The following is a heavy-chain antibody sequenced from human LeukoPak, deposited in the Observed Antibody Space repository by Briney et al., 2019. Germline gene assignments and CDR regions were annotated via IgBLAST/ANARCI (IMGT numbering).Heavy chain of an antibody. CDR2: INTDGSTI. Sequence: GGSLRLSCASSGFTFSTYWMHWVRQAPGKGLVWVARINTDGSTITYADSVKGRFTISRDNAKNTLFLQMNSLRDEDTATYYCARGGYHHGFDIWGQGTMVTVSS. D-gene: IGHD2-15*01. CDR3: ARGGYHHGFDI. V-gene: IGHV3-74*01. CDR1: GFTFSTYW. J-gene: IGHJ3*02.